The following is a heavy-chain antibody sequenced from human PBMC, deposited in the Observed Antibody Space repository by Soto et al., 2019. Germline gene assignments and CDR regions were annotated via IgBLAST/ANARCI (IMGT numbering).Heavy chain of an antibody. Sequence: SETMSLTCTVSGGSISSYYWSWIRQPPGEGLEWIGYIYYSGSTNYNPSLKSRVTISVDTSKNQFSLKLSSVTAADTAVYYCARVIAVAGKRAFDYWGQGTLVTVSS. D-gene: IGHD6-19*01. V-gene: IGHV4-59*08. CDR3: ARVIAVAGKRAFDY. CDR1: GGSISSYY. CDR2: IYYSGST. J-gene: IGHJ4*02.